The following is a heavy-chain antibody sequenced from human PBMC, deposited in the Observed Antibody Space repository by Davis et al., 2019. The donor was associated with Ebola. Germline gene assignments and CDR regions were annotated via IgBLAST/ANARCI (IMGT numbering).Heavy chain of an antibody. D-gene: IGHD2-2*01. CDR1: GFTFSSYA. CDR3: ANTRGYIVVVPAAGYMDV. Sequence: GESLKISCAASGFTFSSYAMSWVRQAPGKGLEWVSAISGSGGSTYYADSVKGRFTISRDNSKNTLYLQMNSLRAEDTAVYYCANTRGYIVVVPAAGYMDVWGKGTTVTVSS. J-gene: IGHJ6*03. CDR2: ISGSGGST. V-gene: IGHV3-23*01.